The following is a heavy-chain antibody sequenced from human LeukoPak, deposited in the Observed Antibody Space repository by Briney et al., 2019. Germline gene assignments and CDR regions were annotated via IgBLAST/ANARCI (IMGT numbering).Heavy chain of an antibody. CDR1: GYTFTSYG. Sequence: ASVKVSCKASGYTFTSYGISWVRQAPGQGLEWMGWINTNTGNPTYAQGFTGRFVFSLDTSVSTAYLQISSLKAEDTAVYYCARDRFLAAAGREAWFDPWGQGTLVTVSS. J-gene: IGHJ5*02. CDR2: INTNTGNP. CDR3: ARDRFLAAAGREAWFDP. D-gene: IGHD6-13*01. V-gene: IGHV7-4-1*02.